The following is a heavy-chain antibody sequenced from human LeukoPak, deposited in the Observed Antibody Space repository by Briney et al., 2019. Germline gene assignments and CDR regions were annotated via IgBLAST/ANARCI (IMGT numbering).Heavy chain of an antibody. D-gene: IGHD2-2*01. CDR1: GGSISSSSYY. V-gene: IGHV4-39*01. J-gene: IGHJ4*02. CDR3: ATPTEYCSSTSCYFY. Sequence: PSETLSLTCTVSGGSISSSSYYWGWIRQPPGKGLEWIGSIYYSGSTYYNPSLKSRVTISVDTSKNQFSLKLSSVTAADTAVYYCATPTEYCSSTSCYFYWGQGTLVTVSS. CDR2: IYYSGST.